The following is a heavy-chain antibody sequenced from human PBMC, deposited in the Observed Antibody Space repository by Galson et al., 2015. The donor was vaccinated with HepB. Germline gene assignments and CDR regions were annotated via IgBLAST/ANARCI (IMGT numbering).Heavy chain of an antibody. CDR2: IRSKAYGGTT. V-gene: IGHV3-49*03. CDR3: TRGGEWELPRPYYFDY. Sequence: SLRLSCAASGFTFGDYAMSWFRQAPGKGLEWVGFIRSKAYGGTTEYAASVKGRFTISRDDSKSIAYLQMNSLKTEDTAVYYCTRGGEWELPRPYYFDYWGQGTLVTVSS. CDR1: GFTFGDYA. J-gene: IGHJ4*02. D-gene: IGHD1-26*01.